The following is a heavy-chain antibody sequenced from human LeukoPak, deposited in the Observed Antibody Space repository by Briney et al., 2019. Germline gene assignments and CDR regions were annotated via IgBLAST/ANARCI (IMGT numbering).Heavy chain of an antibody. CDR3: ARDLKDIVVVPAAIRTGYFQH. J-gene: IGHJ1*01. CDR1: GLTFNTYA. Sequence: SGRSLRLSCAASGLTFNTYAMHWVRQAPGKGLEWVAVISYDGSNKYYADSVKGRFTISRDNSKNTLYLQMNSLRAEDTAVYYCARDLKDIVVVPAAIRTGYFQHWGQGTLVTVSS. CDR2: ISYDGSNK. D-gene: IGHD2-2*02. V-gene: IGHV3-30-3*01.